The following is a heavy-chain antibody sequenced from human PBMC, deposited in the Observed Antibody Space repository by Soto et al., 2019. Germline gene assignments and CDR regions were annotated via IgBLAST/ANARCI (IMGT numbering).Heavy chain of an antibody. V-gene: IGHV3-66*01. Sequence: EVQLVESGGGLVQPGESLRLSCAASGFSVSANYMTWVRQAPGKGLEWVSLIYSGGTTYYADSVKGRFTISRDNSKNTLYLQMNSLRVEDTAVYYCARDAGATPEGRFDPWGQGTLVTVSS. CDR1: GFSVSANY. D-gene: IGHD1-26*01. CDR2: IYSGGTT. CDR3: ARDAGATPEGRFDP. J-gene: IGHJ5*02.